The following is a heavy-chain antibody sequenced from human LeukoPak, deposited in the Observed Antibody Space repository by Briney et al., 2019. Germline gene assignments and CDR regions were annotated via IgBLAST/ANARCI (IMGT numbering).Heavy chain of an antibody. J-gene: IGHJ4*02. CDR1: GFTFSGYA. D-gene: IGHD3-3*01. CDR2: IYSGGST. V-gene: IGHV3-53*01. CDR3: ARSLAAYDYYFDY. Sequence: GGSLRLSCAASGFTFSGYAMSWVRQAPGKGLEWVSVIYSGGSTYYADSVKGRFTISRDNSKNTLYLQMNSLRAEDTAVYYCARSLAAYDYYFDYWGQGTLVTVSS.